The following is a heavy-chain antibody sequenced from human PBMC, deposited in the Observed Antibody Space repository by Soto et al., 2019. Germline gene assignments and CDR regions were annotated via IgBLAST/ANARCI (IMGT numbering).Heavy chain of an antibody. J-gene: IGHJ4*02. CDR3: ARYDYNGYYFDY. D-gene: IGHD4-4*01. Sequence: ASVKVSCKASGYTFTSYAMHWVRQAPGQRHEWMGRINASNGNTKYSQKFQGRVTITRDTSTSTVYMELSSLRSEDTAVYYCARYDYNGYYFDYWGQGTLVTVSS. V-gene: IGHV1-3*01. CDR1: GYTFTSYA. CDR2: INASNGNT.